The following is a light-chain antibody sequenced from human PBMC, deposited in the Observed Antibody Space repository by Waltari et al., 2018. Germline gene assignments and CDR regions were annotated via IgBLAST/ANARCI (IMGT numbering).Light chain of an antibody. CDR2: AAS. Sequence: AIRMTQFPSSFPASTGDRVTITRRASQHVRGYLAWYEQKPGQAPRLLIYAASTLQTGVPSRCSGSGSGTDFTLIISFLQAEDFAIYFCQQYYSDPLTFGGGTKVEIK. V-gene: IGKV1-8*01. CDR1: QHVRGY. J-gene: IGKJ4*01. CDR3: QQYYSDPLT.